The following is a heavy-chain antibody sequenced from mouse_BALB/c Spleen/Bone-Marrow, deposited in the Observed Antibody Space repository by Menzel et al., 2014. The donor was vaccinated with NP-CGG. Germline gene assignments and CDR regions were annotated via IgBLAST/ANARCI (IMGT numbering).Heavy chain of an antibody. CDR3: SRSGIPYAMDY. CDR2: IYPYSGGT. D-gene: IGHD5-2*01. V-gene: IGHV1S29*02. Sequence: EVMLVESGPELVKPGASVKISCKASEYTFTDYNMHWVKQSHGKSLEWIGYIYPYSGGTGYNQKFKSKATLTVDDSSFTAYMELRSLTLEESAVVWCSRSGIPYAMDYWGQGTSVTVSS. J-gene: IGHJ4*01. CDR1: EYTFTDYN.